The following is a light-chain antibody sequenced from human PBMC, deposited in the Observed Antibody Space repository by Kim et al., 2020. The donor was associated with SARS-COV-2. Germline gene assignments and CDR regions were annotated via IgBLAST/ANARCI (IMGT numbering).Light chain of an antibody. V-gene: IGKV3-15*01. CDR2: GAS. J-gene: IGKJ2*01. CDR1: QSVSSN. CDR3: QQYNNWLT. Sequence: LSVSPGERATLSCRASQSVSSNLAWYQHKPGQAPRLLIYGASSRATGVPARFSGSGSGTEFTLTISSLQSEDLALYYCQQYNNWLTFGPGTKLEI.